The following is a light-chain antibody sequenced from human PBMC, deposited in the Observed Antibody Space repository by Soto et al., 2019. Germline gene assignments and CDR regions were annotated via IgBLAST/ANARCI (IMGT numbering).Light chain of an antibody. CDR1: SSDVGGYNS. CDR3: CSYAGSYTVV. CDR2: DVS. V-gene: IGLV2-11*01. J-gene: IGLJ2*01. Sequence: QSALTQPRSVSGSPGQSVTISCTGTSSDVGGYNSVSWYQQHPGKAPKLMIYDVSKRPSGVPDRFSGSKSGNTASLTISCLQAEDEADYYCCSYAGSYTVVFGGGTKLTVL.